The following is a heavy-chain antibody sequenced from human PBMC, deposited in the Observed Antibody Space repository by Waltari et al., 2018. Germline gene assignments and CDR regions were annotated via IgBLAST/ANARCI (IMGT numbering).Heavy chain of an antibody. J-gene: IGHJ4*02. CDR3: AKKDDSSFLAAIDY. CDR1: GFTFSSYG. D-gene: IGHD6-6*01. Sequence: QVQLVESGGGVVQPGGSLRLSCAASGFTFSSYGMPWVRQAPGKGLEWVAFIRYDGSNKYYADSVKGRFTISRDNSKNTLYLQMNSLRAEDTAVYYCAKKDDSSFLAAIDYWGQGTLVTVSS. CDR2: IRYDGSNK. V-gene: IGHV3-30*02.